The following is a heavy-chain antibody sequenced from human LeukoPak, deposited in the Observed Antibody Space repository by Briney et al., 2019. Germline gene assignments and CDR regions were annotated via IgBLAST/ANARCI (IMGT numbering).Heavy chain of an antibody. D-gene: IGHD6-13*01. V-gene: IGHV4-4*07. Sequence: SETLSPTCTVSGGSISSYYWSWIRQPAGKGLEWIGRIYTSGSTNYNPSLKSRGTMSVDTSKNQFSLKLSSVTAADTAVYYCARLSSSWYSPYNWFDPWGQGTLVTVSS. CDR3: ARLSSSWYSPYNWFDP. J-gene: IGHJ5*02. CDR2: IYTSGST. CDR1: GGSISSYY.